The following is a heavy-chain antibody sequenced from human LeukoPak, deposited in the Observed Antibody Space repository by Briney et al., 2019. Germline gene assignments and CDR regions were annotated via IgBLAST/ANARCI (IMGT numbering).Heavy chain of an antibody. V-gene: IGHV5-51*03. CDR1: GYSFTSYW. Sequence: PGESLKIPCKGSGYSFTSYWIGWVRQMPGKGLEWMGIIYPGDSDTRYSPSFQGQVTISADKSISTAYLQWSSLKASDTAMYYCARSSSGYPSFVFFDYWGQGTLVTVSS. CDR2: IYPGDSDT. CDR3: ARSSSGYPSFVFFDY. D-gene: IGHD3-22*01. J-gene: IGHJ4*02.